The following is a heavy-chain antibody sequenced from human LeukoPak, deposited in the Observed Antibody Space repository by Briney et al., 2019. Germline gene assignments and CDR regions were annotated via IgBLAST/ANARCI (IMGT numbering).Heavy chain of an antibody. CDR3: ATSYQPLLYGFDY. D-gene: IGHD2-2*02. J-gene: IGHJ4*02. Sequence: ASVKVSCKASGYTFTGYYMHWVRQAPGQGLEWMGWINPNSGGTNYAQKFQGRVTMTRDTSISTAYMELSRLRPDDTAVYYCATSYQPLLYGFDYWGQGTLVTVSS. V-gene: IGHV1-2*02. CDR2: INPNSGGT. CDR1: GYTFTGYY.